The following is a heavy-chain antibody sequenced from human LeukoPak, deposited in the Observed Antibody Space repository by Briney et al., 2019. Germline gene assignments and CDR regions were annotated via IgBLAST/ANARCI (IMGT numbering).Heavy chain of an antibody. Sequence: SETPSLTCTVSGGSISSSSYYWGWIRQPPGKGPEWIGSIYYSGSTYYNPSLKSRVTISVDTSKNQFSLKLSSVTAADTAVYYCARNGVYSSSWYEWGYFDYWGQGTLVTVSS. D-gene: IGHD6-13*01. J-gene: IGHJ4*02. CDR1: GGSISSSSYY. CDR2: IYYSGST. CDR3: ARNGVYSSSWYEWGYFDY. V-gene: IGHV4-39*07.